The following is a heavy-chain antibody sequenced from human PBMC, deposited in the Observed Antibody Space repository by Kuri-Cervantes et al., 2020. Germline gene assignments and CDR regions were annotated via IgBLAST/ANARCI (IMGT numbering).Heavy chain of an antibody. CDR3: ARWASDASDI. CDR2: ISYDGSNK. V-gene: IGHV3-30-3*01. Sequence: GGSLRLSCAASGFTFSSYAMHWVRQAPGKGLVWVAVISYDGSNKYYADSVKGRFTISRDNSKNTLYLQMNSLRAEDTAVYYCARWASDASDIWGQGTMVTVSS. J-gene: IGHJ3*02. CDR1: GFTFSSYA.